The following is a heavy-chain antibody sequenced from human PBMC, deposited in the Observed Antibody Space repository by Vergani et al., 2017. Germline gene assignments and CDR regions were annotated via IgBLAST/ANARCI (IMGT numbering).Heavy chain of an antibody. D-gene: IGHD5-18*01. V-gene: IGHV1-2*02. J-gene: IGHJ3*02. CDR3: ARAGGYSYGPDAFDI. CDR1: GYTFTGYY. CDR2: INPNSGGT. Sequence: VQLVQSGAEVKKPGATVKISCKASGYTFTGYYMHWVRQAPGQGLEWMGWINPNSGGTNYAQKFQGRVTMTRDTSISTAYMELSRLRSDDTAVYYCARAGGYSYGPDAFDIWGQGTMVTVSS.